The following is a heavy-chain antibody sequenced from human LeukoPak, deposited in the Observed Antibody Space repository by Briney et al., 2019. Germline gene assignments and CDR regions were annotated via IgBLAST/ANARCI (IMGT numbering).Heavy chain of an antibody. J-gene: IGHJ4*02. CDR2: IYSSGST. Sequence: GGSLRLSCAASGFTVSSNYMSWVRQAPGKGLKWVSVIYSSGSTYYADSVKGRFTISRDNSKNTLYLQMNSLRAEDTAMYYCASDQREQLVAYWGQGTPVTVSS. V-gene: IGHV3-66*02. D-gene: IGHD6-6*01. CDR1: GFTVSSNY. CDR3: ASDQREQLVAY.